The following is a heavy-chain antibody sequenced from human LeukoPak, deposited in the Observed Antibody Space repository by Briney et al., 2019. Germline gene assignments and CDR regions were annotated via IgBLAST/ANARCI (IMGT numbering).Heavy chain of an antibody. CDR2: IYYSGST. V-gene: IGHV4-59*01. CDR3: ARHPYDSSGYYAHYFDY. D-gene: IGHD3-22*01. J-gene: IGHJ4*02. Sequence: PSETLSLTCTVSGGSISSYYWSWIRQPPGKGLEWIGYIYYSGSTNYNPSLKSRVTISVDTSKNQFSLKLSSVTAADTAVYYCARHPYDSSGYYAHYFDYWGQGTLVTVSS. CDR1: GGSISSYY.